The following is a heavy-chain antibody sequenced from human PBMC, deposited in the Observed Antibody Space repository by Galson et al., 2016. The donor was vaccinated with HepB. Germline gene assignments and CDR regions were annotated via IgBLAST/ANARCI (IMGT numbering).Heavy chain of an antibody. CDR3: AKDFTYCSGTSCYPDAFDI. CDR1: GFTFHDYA. J-gene: IGHJ3*02. Sequence: SLRLSCAASGFTFHDYAMHWVRQAPGKGLEWVSGISWNIGVIGYADSVKGRFTVSRDNAKNSLYLQMNSLTAEDTALYYCAKDFTYCSGTSCYPDAFDIWGQGTMVTVSS. D-gene: IGHD2-2*01. CDR2: ISWNIGVI. V-gene: IGHV3-9*01.